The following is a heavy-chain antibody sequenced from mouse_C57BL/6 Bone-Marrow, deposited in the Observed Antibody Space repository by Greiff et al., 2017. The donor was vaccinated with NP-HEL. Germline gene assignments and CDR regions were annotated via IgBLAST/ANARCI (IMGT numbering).Heavy chain of an antibody. CDR2: IDPSDSYT. V-gene: IGHV1-50*01. D-gene: IGHD2-4*01. CDR3: ARWEEDYEGAWFAY. J-gene: IGHJ3*01. CDR1: GYTFTSYW. Sequence: QVQLQQSGAELVKPGASVKLSCKASGYTFTSYWMQWVKQRPGQGLEWIGEIDPSDSYTNYNQKFKGKATLTVDTSSSTAYMQLSSLTSEDSAVYYCARWEEDYEGAWFAYWGQGTLVTVSA.